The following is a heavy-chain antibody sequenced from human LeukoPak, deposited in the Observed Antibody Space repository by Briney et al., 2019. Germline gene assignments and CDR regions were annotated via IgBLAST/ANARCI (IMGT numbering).Heavy chain of an antibody. CDR1: GFTFSNYW. V-gene: IGHV3-7*01. D-gene: IGHD6-6*01. Sequence: PGGSLRLSCAASGFTFSNYWMSWVRQAPGKGLEWVANTHGSEKYYVDSVKGRFTISRDNSKNTLYLQMNSLRAEDTAVYYCARDLEGQLVLGLDYWGQGTLVTVSS. CDR3: ARDLEGQLVLGLDY. CDR2: THGSEK. J-gene: IGHJ4*02.